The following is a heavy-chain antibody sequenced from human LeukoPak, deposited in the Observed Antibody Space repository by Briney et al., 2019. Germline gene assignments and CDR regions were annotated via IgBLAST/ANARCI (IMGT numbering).Heavy chain of an antibody. Sequence: PGGSLRLSCAASGFTFSSYAMSWVRQAPGKGLEGVSAISGSGGSTYYADSVKGRFTISRDNSKNTLYLQMNSLRAEDTAVYYCAKEGEGSGWAWYFDYWGQGTLVTVPS. V-gene: IGHV3-23*01. D-gene: IGHD6-19*01. CDR3: AKEGEGSGWAWYFDY. CDR2: ISGSGGST. J-gene: IGHJ4*02. CDR1: GFTFSSYA.